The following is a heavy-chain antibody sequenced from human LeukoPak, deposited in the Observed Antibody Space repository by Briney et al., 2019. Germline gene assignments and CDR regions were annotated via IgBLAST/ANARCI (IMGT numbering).Heavy chain of an antibody. CDR3: ARGTRDGYNLYYFDY. J-gene: IGHJ4*02. V-gene: IGHV1-69*05. CDR2: IIPIFGTA. D-gene: IGHD5-24*01. Sequence: SVKVSCKASGGTFSSYAISWVRQAPGQGLEWMGRIIPIFGTANYAQKFQGRVTITTDESTGTAYMELSSLRSEDTAVYYCARGTRDGYNLYYFDYWGQGTLVTVSS. CDR1: GGTFSSYA.